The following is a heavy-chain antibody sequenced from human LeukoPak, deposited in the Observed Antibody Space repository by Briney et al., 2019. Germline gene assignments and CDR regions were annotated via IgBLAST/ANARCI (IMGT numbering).Heavy chain of an antibody. J-gene: IGHJ4*02. CDR3: ARDARDFWSDHHGRFDY. V-gene: IGHV4-38-2*02. CDR1: GYSISSGYY. CDR2: IYHSGNT. Sequence: PSETLSLTCAVSGYSISSGYYWGWIRQPPGKGLEWIGSIYHSGNTYYNPSLKSRVTISVDTSKNQFSLKLSSVTAADTAVYHCARDARDFWSDHHGRFDYWGQGTVVTVSS. D-gene: IGHD3-3*01.